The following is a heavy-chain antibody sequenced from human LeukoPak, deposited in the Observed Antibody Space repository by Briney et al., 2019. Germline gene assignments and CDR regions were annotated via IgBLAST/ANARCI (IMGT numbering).Heavy chain of an antibody. J-gene: IGHJ3*02. V-gene: IGHV3-53*01. CDR3: ARPTSSWYPWAFDI. Sequence: GGSLRLSCAASGFTVSSTYMTWFRRPPGKGLEWVSLIDSGGFTYYADSVKGRFTISRDNSKNTLYLQMNSLRAEDTAVYYCARPTSSWYPWAFDIWGQGTMVTVSS. D-gene: IGHD6-13*01. CDR2: IDSGGFT. CDR1: GFTVSSTY.